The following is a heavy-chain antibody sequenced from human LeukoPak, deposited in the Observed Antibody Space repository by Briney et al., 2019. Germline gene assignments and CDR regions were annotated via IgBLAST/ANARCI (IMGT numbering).Heavy chain of an antibody. Sequence: PGGSLRLSCAASGFTFSSYGMHWVRQAPGKGLEWVAFIRYDGSNKYYADSVKGRFTISRDNSKNTLYLQMNSLRAEDTAVYYCAKDHKQQLVINWFDPWGQGTLVTVSS. V-gene: IGHV3-30*02. CDR2: IRYDGSNK. CDR3: AKDHKQQLVINWFDP. CDR1: GFTFSSYG. J-gene: IGHJ5*02. D-gene: IGHD6-13*01.